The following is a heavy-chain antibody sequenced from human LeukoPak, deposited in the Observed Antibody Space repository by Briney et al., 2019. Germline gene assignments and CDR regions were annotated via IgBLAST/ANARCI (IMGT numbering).Heavy chain of an antibody. Sequence: EASVKVSCKASGGTFSSYAISWVRQAPGQGLEWMGGIIPIFGTANYAQKFQGRVTITTDESTSTAYMELSSLRSEDTAVYYCARVQLLDYYYYYMDVWGKGTTVTVSS. CDR1: GGTFSSYA. J-gene: IGHJ6*03. CDR2: IIPIFGTA. V-gene: IGHV1-69*05. D-gene: IGHD2-2*01. CDR3: ARVQLLDYYYYYMDV.